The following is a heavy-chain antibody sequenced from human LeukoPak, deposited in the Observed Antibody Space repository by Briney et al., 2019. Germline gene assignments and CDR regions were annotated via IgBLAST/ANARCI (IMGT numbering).Heavy chain of an antibody. D-gene: IGHD5/OR15-5a*01. CDR3: ASRKEYTVSSVYY. J-gene: IGHJ4*02. Sequence: GGSLRLSCAASGFTFSSYGMHWVRQAPGKGLEWVAVIWYDGSNKYYADSVKGRFTISRDNSKNTLYLQMNSLRAEDTAVYYCASRKEYTVSSVYYWGRGILVTVSS. CDR1: GFTFSSYG. CDR2: IWYDGSNK. V-gene: IGHV3-33*01.